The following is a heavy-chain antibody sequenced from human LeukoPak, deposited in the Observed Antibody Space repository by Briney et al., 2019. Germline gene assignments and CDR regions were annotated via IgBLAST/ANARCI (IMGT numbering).Heavy chain of an antibody. J-gene: IGHJ4*02. Sequence: EGSLRLSCAASGFTFSSYAMSWIRQAPGKGLEWVSAISGSGGSTYYADSVKGRFTISRDNSKNTLYLQMNSLRAEDTAVYYCAKVIPRITIFGVVISDYWGQGTLVTVSS. V-gene: IGHV3-23*01. D-gene: IGHD3-3*01. CDR3: AKVIPRITIFGVVISDY. CDR1: GFTFSSYA. CDR2: ISGSGGST.